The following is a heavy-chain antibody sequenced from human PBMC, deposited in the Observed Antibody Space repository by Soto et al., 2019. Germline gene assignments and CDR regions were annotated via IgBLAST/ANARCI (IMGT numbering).Heavy chain of an antibody. CDR2: ISPIFGTS. J-gene: IGHJ6*02. CDR1: GGTFSSYA. Sequence: GASVKVSCKASGGTFSSYAISWVRQAPGQGLEWMGGISPIFGTSIYAQKFQGGVPITADESTSTAYMELSSLRSEDTALYYSARYHWVDAARRAYYGMDVWGQGTTVIVSS. CDR3: ARYHWVDAARRAYYGMDV. D-gene: IGHD6-6*01. V-gene: IGHV1-69*13.